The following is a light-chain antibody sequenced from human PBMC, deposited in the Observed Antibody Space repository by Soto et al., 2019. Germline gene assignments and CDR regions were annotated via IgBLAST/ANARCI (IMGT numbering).Light chain of an antibody. CDR1: QSVGHN. V-gene: IGKV3-15*01. CDR2: GAS. J-gene: IGKJ1*01. CDR3: QQYNNWPRT. Sequence: DIVMTQSPFTLSVSPGDRATLSCRASQSVGHNLAWFQQKPGQAPRLLIYGASAGATGIPDRFSGSGFGTEFTLTISSLQSEDLAVYYCQQYNNWPRTFGQGTKVEMK.